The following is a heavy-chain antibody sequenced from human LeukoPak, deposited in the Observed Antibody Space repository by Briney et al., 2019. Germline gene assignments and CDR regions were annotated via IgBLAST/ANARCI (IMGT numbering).Heavy chain of an antibody. CDR3: ATRQPGTYYFDY. CDR1: GYTLTELS. V-gene: IGHV1-24*01. Sequence: EASVKVSCKVSGYTLTELSMHWVRRAPGKGLEWMGGFDPEDGETIYAQKFQGRVTMTEDTSTDTAYMELSSLRSEDTAVYYCATRQPGTYYFDYWGQGTLVTVSS. D-gene: IGHD6-13*01. CDR2: FDPEDGET. J-gene: IGHJ4*02.